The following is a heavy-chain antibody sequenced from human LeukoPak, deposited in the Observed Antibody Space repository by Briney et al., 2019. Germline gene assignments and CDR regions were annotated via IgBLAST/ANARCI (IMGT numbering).Heavy chain of an antibody. CDR2: IYHSGST. CDR1: GGSISSGGYS. J-gene: IGHJ4*02. D-gene: IGHD6-13*01. V-gene: IGHV4-30-2*01. Sequence: PSQTLSLTCAVSGGSISSGGYSWSWIRQPPGKGLEWIGYIYHSGSTYYNPSLKSRVTISVDRSKNQFSLKLSSVTAADTAVYYCASLAAAGTLSDYWGQGTLVTVSS. CDR3: ASLAAAGTLSDY.